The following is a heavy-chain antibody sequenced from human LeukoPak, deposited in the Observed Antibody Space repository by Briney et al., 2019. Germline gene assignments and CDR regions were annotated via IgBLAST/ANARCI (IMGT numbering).Heavy chain of an antibody. V-gene: IGHV4-30-2*01. CDR2: IYHSGST. Sequence: SETLSLTCAVSGGSISSGGYSWSWIRQPPGKGLEWIGYIYHSGSTYYNPSLKSRVTISVDRSKNQFSLKLSSVTAADTAVYYCAREGGYGSSGYYNALDAFDIWGQGTMVTVSS. J-gene: IGHJ3*02. D-gene: IGHD3-22*01. CDR1: GGSISSGGYS. CDR3: AREGGYGSSGYYNALDAFDI.